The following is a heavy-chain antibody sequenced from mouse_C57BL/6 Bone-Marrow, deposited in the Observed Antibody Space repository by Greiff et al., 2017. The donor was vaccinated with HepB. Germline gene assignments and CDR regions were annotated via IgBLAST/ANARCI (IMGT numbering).Heavy chain of an antibody. D-gene: IGHD2-2*01. CDR3: ARSGWHGYYFDY. CDR1: GFSITSDY. CDR2: ISYIGST. J-gene: IGHJ2*01. V-gene: IGHV3-8*01. Sequence: EVQRVESGPGLAKPSQTLSLTCSVTGFSITSDYWNWIRKFPGNKLEYMGYISYIGSTYYNPSLNSRISITRDTTKNQYYLQLNSVTTEDTATYYCARSGWHGYYFDYWGQGTTLTVSS.